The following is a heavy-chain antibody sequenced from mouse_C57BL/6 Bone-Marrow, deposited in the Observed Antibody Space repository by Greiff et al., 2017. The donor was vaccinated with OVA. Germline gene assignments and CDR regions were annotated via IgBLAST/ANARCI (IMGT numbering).Heavy chain of an antibody. CDR1: GFSLTSYG. J-gene: IGHJ4*01. D-gene: IGHD2-4*01. CDR3: AKNYDYDPYYAMDY. Sequence: VQLVESGPGLVQPSPSLSITCTVSGFSLTSYGVHWVRQPPGQGLEWMGVIWSGGSTDYNAAFISRLDISKDNSKSQVCFKMNSLQADDTAIYYCAKNYDYDPYYAMDYWGQGTSVTVSS. CDR2: IWSGGST. V-gene: IGHV2-4*01.